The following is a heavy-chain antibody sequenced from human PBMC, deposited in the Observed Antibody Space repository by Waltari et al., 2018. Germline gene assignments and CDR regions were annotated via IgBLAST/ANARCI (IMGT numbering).Heavy chain of an antibody. D-gene: IGHD3-16*02. CDR3: ARVIYQDGFHKRGWYLGL. V-gene: IGHV3-48*03. CDR1: GVSLREYE. CDR2: IGSRGGSE. J-gene: IGHJ2*01. Sequence: EVDLVESGGGLEQPGGSLRLSCEASGVSLREYEMTWIRQATGKGLEWLSYIGSRGGSELVADSVKGRFIVSRDNVKNSLFLQMNSLRAEDTAVYYCARVIYQDGFHKRGWYLGLWGRGTLVTVSS.